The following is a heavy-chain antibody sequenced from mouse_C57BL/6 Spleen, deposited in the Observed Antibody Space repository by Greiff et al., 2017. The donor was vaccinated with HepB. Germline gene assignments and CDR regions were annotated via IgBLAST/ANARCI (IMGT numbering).Heavy chain of an antibody. CDR3: ARWGYGSHYYAMDY. CDR1: GYTFTSYW. J-gene: IGHJ4*01. V-gene: IGHV1-50*01. D-gene: IGHD1-1*01. CDR2: IDPSDSYT. Sequence: VKLQQPGAELVKPGASVKLSCKASGYTFTSYWMQWVKQRPGQGLEWIGEIDPSDSYTNYNQKFKGKATLTVDTSSSTAYMQLSSLTSEDSAVYYCARWGYGSHYYAMDYWGQGTSVTVSS.